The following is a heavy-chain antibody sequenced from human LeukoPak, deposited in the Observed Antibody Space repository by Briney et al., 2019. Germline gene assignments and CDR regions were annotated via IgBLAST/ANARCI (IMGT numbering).Heavy chain of an antibody. CDR3: ARDRGSKYYYDSSGYDS. J-gene: IGHJ4*02. CDR1: GFTFSSYS. CDR2: ISSSSSYI. Sequence: GGSLRLSCAASGFTFSSYSMNWVRQAPGKGLEWVSSISSSSSYIYYADSVKGRFTISRDNAKNSLYLQMNSLRAEDTAVYYCARDRGSKYYYDSSGYDSWGQGTLVTVSS. V-gene: IGHV3-21*01. D-gene: IGHD3-22*01.